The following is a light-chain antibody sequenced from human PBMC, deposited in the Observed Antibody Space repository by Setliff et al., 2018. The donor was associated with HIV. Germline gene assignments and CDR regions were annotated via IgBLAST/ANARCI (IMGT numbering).Light chain of an antibody. CDR3: CSYTSSLTYV. CDR1: SSDVGSYNF. V-gene: IGLV2-14*03. CDR2: DVS. Sequence: QSALTQPASVSGSPGQSITISCSGTSSDVGSYNFVSWYQQHPGKAPQLIIYDVSQRPSGVSIRFSGSKSGNTASLTISGLQAEDQADYYCCSYTSSLTYVFGTGTKVTVL. J-gene: IGLJ1*01.